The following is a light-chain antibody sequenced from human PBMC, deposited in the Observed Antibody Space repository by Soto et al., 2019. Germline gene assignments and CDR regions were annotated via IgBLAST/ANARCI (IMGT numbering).Light chain of an antibody. V-gene: IGKV1-5*01. J-gene: IGKJ1*01. CDR1: QSIGNW. CDR2: DAS. CDR3: QQYNSYSST. Sequence: DIQMTQSPSTLSASVGDRVTITCRASQSIGNWLAWYQQKPGKAPKLLIYDASSLESGVPSRFSGSGSGTEITLTISSLQPDDFATYYCQQYNSYSSTFGHGTQVDVK.